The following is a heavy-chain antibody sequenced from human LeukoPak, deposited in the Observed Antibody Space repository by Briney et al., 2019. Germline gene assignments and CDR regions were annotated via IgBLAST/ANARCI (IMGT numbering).Heavy chain of an antibody. J-gene: IGHJ4*02. CDR1: GYTFTGYY. Sequence: GSVKVSCKASGYTFTGYYMHWVRQAPGQGLEWMGWINPNSGGTNYAQKFQGRVTMTRDTSISTAYMELSRLRSDDTAVYYCARDRDYYDSSGLLWDWGQGTLVTVSS. D-gene: IGHD3-22*01. CDR3: ARDRDYYDSSGLLWD. CDR2: INPNSGGT. V-gene: IGHV1-2*02.